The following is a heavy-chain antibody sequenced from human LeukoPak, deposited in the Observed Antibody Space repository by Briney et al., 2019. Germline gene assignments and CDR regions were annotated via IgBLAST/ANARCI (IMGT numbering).Heavy chain of an antibody. CDR1: GYTFTSYY. J-gene: IGHJ4*02. CDR3: ARGGAVVVPAAPPRYYFDY. V-gene: IGHV1-46*01. Sequence: ASVKVSCKASGYTFTSYYMHWVRQAPGQGLEWMGIINPSGGSTSYAQKFQGRVTITTDESTSTAYMELSSLRSEDTAVYYCARGGAVVVPAAPPRYYFDYWGQGTLVTVSS. CDR2: INPSGGST. D-gene: IGHD2-2*01.